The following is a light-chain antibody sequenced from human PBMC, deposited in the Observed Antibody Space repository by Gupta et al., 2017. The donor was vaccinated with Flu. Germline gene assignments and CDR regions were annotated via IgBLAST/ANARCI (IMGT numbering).Light chain of an antibody. CDR2: TAS. J-gene: IGKJ4*01. Sequence: GDRVTITCRSSQGIRNDLGWFQQRPGKAPKRLIYTASSLQSGVPSRFSGCGSGTEFTLTISSLQPDDFATYYCLQHNSYPLTFGGGTKVEIK. CDR3: LQHNSYPLT. CDR1: QGIRND. V-gene: IGKV1-17*01.